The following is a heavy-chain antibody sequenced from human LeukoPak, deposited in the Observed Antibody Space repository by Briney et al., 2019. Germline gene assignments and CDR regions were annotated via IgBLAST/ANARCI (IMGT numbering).Heavy chain of an antibody. CDR3: ARDQLVLQGYDYYYGMDV. D-gene: IGHD6-13*01. CDR2: INHSGST. J-gene: IGHJ6*02. CDR1: GGSFSGYY. Sequence: SETLSLTCAVYGGSFSGYYWSWIRQPPGKGLEWIGEINHSGSTNYNPSLKSRVTISVDTSKNQFSLKLSSVTAADTAVYYCARDQLVLQGYDYYYGMDVWGQGTTVTVSS. V-gene: IGHV4-34*01.